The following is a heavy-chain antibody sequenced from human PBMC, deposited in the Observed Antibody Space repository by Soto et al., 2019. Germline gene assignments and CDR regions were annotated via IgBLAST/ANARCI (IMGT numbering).Heavy chain of an antibody. J-gene: IGHJ4*02. CDR1: GFTFTNYA. V-gene: IGHV3-23*01. CDR2: TSGSGGST. CDR3: AKGVSQPKEYYFDD. Sequence: GGSLRLSCAASGFTFTNYAMGWIRQAPGKGLEWVSGTSGSGGSTYYAGSVKGRFTISRDNSKSTLYLQMNSLRAEDTAVYYCAKGVSQPKEYYFDDWGQGTLVTVSS. D-gene: IGHD2-2*01.